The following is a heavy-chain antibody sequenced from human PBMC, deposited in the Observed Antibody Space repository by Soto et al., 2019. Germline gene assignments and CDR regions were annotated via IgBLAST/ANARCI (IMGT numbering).Heavy chain of an antibody. Sequence: SETLSLTCTVSGGSISSSSYYWGWIRQPPGKGLEWIGSIYYSGSTYYNPSLKSRVTISVDTSKNQFSLKLSSVTAADTAVYYCARHRVGAAATLPYYFDYWGQGTLVTVSS. CDR3: ARHRVGAAATLPYYFDY. D-gene: IGHD2-15*01. CDR2: IYYSGST. V-gene: IGHV4-39*01. J-gene: IGHJ4*02. CDR1: GGSISSSSYY.